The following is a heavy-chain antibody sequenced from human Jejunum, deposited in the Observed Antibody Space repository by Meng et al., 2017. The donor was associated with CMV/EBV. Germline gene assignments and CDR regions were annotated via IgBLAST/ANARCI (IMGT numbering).Heavy chain of an antibody. V-gene: IGHV2-5*02. J-gene: IGHJ4*02. Sequence: QITLKESGPTLVKPTDTLTLTCTVSGFSISSNGVGVGWIRQPPGKALEWLALIYWDDDKRYSTSVKSRVSITNDTSKNQVVLTMTNMDPVGTATYYWALRRYYSSTWSWGDFDYWGQGTLVTVSS. D-gene: IGHD6-13*01. CDR2: IYWDDDK. CDR1: GFSISSNGVG. CDR3: ALRRYYSSTWSWGDFDY.